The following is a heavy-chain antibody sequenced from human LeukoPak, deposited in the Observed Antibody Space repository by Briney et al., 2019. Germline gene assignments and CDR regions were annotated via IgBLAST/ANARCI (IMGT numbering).Heavy chain of an antibody. D-gene: IGHD3-10*01. J-gene: IGHJ6*02. Sequence: KTSETLSLTCTVSGGSISTSSYYWGWIRQPPGKGLEWIGSIYYGGTTYYNPSLKSRVTMSVDTSKNQFSLKLSSVTLADTAVYYCGSLLIPALRGPNRMDVWGQGSTVTVSS. V-gene: IGHV4-39*01. CDR2: IYYGGTT. CDR3: GSLLIPALRGPNRMDV. CDR1: GGSISTSSYY.